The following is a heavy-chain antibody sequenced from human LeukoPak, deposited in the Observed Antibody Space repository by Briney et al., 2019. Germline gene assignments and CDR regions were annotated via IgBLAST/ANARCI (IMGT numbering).Heavy chain of an antibody. Sequence: SETLSLTCTVSDGSISSSSYYWGWIRQPPGKGLEWIGSIYYSGNTYYSPSLKSRVTISVDTSKNQFSLKLSSVTAADTAVYYCARQSKGIIVITDFQHWGQGTLVTVSS. CDR3: ARQSKGIIVITDFQH. D-gene: IGHD3-22*01. CDR1: DGSISSSSYY. CDR2: IYYSGNT. V-gene: IGHV4-39*01. J-gene: IGHJ1*01.